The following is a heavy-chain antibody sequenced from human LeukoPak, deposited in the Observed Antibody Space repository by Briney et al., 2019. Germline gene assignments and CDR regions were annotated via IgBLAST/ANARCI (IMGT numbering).Heavy chain of an antibody. CDR2: INPSGGST. V-gene: IGHV1-46*01. CDR3: ARFPPPPEDYDILTGSGVGVLDY. J-gene: IGHJ4*02. D-gene: IGHD3-9*01. Sequence: ASVKVSCKASGYTFTSYYMHWVRQAPGQGLEWMGIINPSGGSTSYAQKFQGRVTMTRDTSTSTVYMELSSLRSEDTAVYYCARFPPPPEDYDILTGSGVGVLDYWGQGTLVTVSS. CDR1: GYTFTSYY.